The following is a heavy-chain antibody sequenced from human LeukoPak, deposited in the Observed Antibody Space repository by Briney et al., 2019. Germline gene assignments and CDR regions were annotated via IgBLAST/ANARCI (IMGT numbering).Heavy chain of an antibody. Sequence: GGSLRLSCAASGFTFSSYGMHWVRQAPGKGLEWVVVISYDGSNKYYADSVKGRFTISRDNSKNTLYLQMNSLRAEDTAVYYCAKSGSGKVDYWGQGTLVTVSS. CDR3: AKSGSGKVDY. CDR2: ISYDGSNK. V-gene: IGHV3-30*18. D-gene: IGHD3-10*01. CDR1: GFTFSSYG. J-gene: IGHJ4*02.